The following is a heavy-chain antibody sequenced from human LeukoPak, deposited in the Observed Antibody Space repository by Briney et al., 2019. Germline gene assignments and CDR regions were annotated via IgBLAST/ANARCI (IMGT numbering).Heavy chain of an antibody. V-gene: IGHV4-39*07. CDR2: IYYSGST. Sequence: SETLSLTCTVSGGSISSSSYYWGWIRQPPGKGLEWIVSIYYSGSTYYNPSLKSRVTISVDTSKNQFSLKLSSVTAADTAVYYCARDRSITMVRRPGGYFDLWGRGTLVTVSP. J-gene: IGHJ2*01. D-gene: IGHD3-10*01. CDR3: ARDRSITMVRRPGGYFDL. CDR1: GGSISSSSYY.